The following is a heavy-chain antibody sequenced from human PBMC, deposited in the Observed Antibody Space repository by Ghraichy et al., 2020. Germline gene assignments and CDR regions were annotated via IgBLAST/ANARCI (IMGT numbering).Heavy chain of an antibody. J-gene: IGHJ6*02. CDR1: GGSISSYY. CDR3: ARHIDHGGNSLYYGMDV. Sequence: SQTLSLTCILSGGSISSYYWSWIRQPPGKGLEWIGYIYHSGTANYNPSPSLKSRVTISVDTSQNQFSLKLSSVTAADTVVYYCARHIDHGGNSLYYGMDVWGQGTTVTVSS. D-gene: IGHD4-23*01. V-gene: IGHV4-59*08. CDR2: IYHSGTA.